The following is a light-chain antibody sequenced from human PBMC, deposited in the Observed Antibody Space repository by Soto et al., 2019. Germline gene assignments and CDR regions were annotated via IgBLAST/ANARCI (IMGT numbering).Light chain of an antibody. Sequence: DIQMTQSPSTLSASVGARVTITCRASQSIRSYLNWYQQKPGNAPKLLIYAASSLHSGVPSRFSGSGSGTDFTLTISSLQPEDFATYYCQQTHSTITLGQGTRLEIK. J-gene: IGKJ5*01. V-gene: IGKV1-39*01. CDR2: AAS. CDR3: QQTHSTIT. CDR1: QSIRSY.